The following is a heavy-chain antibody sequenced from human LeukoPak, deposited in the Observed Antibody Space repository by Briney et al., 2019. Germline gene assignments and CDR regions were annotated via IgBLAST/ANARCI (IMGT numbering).Heavy chain of an antibody. CDR1: GFTFSSYA. J-gene: IGHJ6*03. Sequence: PGGSLRLSCAASGFTFSSYAMSWVRQAPGKGLELVSVISGNGGSAYYTDSVKGRFTISRDNSKNTLYLQMSSYCANAAYYDFRSATYYSYYMDVWGKGTTVTVSS. V-gene: IGHV3-23*01. CDR2: ISGNGGSA. D-gene: IGHD3-3*01. CDR3: SATYYSYYMDV.